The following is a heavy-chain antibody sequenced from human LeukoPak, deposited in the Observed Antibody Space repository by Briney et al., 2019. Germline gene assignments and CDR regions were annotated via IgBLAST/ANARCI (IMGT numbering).Heavy chain of an antibody. J-gene: IGHJ4*02. Sequence: GGSLRLSCAVCVLSFMNAWMIWVRQAPGKGLEWVGRIKSNADGGTPDYAAPARGRFTISRDDSKNTLYLQMNSLKTEDTAVYYCTTFYHEYSPYWGRGTLVTVSS. CDR1: VLSFMNAW. CDR2: IKSNADGGTP. V-gene: IGHV3-15*01. D-gene: IGHD2/OR15-2a*01. CDR3: TTFYHEYSPY.